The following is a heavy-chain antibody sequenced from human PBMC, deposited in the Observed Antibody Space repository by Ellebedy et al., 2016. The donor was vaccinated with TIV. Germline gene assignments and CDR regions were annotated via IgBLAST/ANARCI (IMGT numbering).Heavy chain of an antibody. CDR2: INSSSSTI. D-gene: IGHD6-13*01. CDR3: ARGPPIAARTSWFDP. Sequence: GESLKISCAASGFTFSSYSMNWVRQAPGKGLEWVSYINSSSSTIYYADSVKGRFTISRDNAKNSLYLQMNSLRAEDTAVYYCARGPPIAARTSWFDPWGQGTLVTVSS. CDR1: GFTFSSYS. J-gene: IGHJ5*02. V-gene: IGHV3-48*04.